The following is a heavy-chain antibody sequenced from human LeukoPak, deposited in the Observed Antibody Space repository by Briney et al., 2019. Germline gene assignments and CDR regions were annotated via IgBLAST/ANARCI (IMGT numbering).Heavy chain of an antibody. D-gene: IGHD3-22*01. CDR2: ISGSGGST. V-gene: IGHV3-23*01. CDR1: GFSFSNYA. CDR3: AKSSYYVASGYYREYYFDY. Sequence: PGGSLRLSCVPSGFSFSNYAMSWVRQAPGKGLEWVSSISGSGGSTHYADSVKGRFTTSRDKTKNTLYLQMNSLRAEDTAVYYCAKSSYYVASGYYREYYFDYWGQGTLVTVSS. J-gene: IGHJ4*02.